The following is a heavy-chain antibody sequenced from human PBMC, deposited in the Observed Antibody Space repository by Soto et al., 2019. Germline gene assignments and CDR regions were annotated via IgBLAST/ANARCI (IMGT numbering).Heavy chain of an antibody. V-gene: IGHV4-59*01. CDR3: ARVYGGGFDY. Sequence: QVQLQESGPGLVKPSETLSLTCTVSGGSISSYYWSWIRQPPGKGLEWIGYIYYSGSTKYNPSLKSRVTISVDTSKNPFSLKLSSVTAADTAVYYSARVYGGGFDYWGQGTLVTVSS. CDR2: IYYSGST. CDR1: GGSISSYY. J-gene: IGHJ4*02. D-gene: IGHD4-17*01.